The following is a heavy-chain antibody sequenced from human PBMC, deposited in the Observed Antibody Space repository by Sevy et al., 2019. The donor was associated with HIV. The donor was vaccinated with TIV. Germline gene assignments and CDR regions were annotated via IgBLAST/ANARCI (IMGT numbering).Heavy chain of an antibody. J-gene: IGHJ4*02. CDR1: GFTFSSYL. Sequence: GGSLRLSCAASGFTFSSYLMHWVRQAPGKGLVWVSRINSDGSSTSYADSVKGRFTISRDNAKNTLYLQMNSLRAEDTAVYYCARVGGEYCSGGSCYPYYFDYWGQGTLVTVSS. V-gene: IGHV3-74*01. CDR2: INSDGSST. CDR3: ARVGGEYCSGGSCYPYYFDY. D-gene: IGHD2-15*01.